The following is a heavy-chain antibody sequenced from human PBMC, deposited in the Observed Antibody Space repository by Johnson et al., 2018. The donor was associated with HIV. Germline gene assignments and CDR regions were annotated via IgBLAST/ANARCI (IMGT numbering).Heavy chain of an antibody. D-gene: IGHD4-17*01. V-gene: IGHV3-11*04. CDR1: GFTFSNAW. J-gene: IGHJ3*02. Sequence: QVQLVESGGGVVRPGGSLRLSCAASGFTFSNAWMTWIRQAPGKGLEWLSFISSSGDIIRYADSVKGRFTISRDNAKNSLILQMNSLRDEDTAVYYCARRTVTALFDIWGQGTLVTVSS. CDR2: ISSSGDII. CDR3: ARRTVTALFDI.